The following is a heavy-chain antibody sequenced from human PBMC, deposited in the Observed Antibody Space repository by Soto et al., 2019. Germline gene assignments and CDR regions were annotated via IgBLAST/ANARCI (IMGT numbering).Heavy chain of an antibody. CDR3: ARDPLYDTSPDYFDY. CDR1: GGTFSIYA. V-gene: IGHV1-69*13. Sequence: SVKVSCKASGGTFSIYAISWVLQAPLQGLEWMGGIIPIFGTANYAQKFQGRVTITADESTSTAYMELSSLRSEDTAVYYCARDPLYDTSPDYFDYWGQGTLVTVSS. CDR2: IIPIFGTA. J-gene: IGHJ4*02. D-gene: IGHD3-22*01.